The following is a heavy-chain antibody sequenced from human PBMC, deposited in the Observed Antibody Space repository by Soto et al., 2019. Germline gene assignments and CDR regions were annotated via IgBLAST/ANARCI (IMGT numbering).Heavy chain of an antibody. CDR2: INPDNGAA. CDR3: ARSGGYAYDSPIPEHFFDY. J-gene: IGHJ4*02. CDR1: GYTFTGYY. D-gene: IGHD5-18*01. V-gene: IGHV1-2*02. Sequence: ASVKVSCKVSGYTFTGYYLHWARQAPGRGLECMGWINPDNGAANYAQQFQGRVTMTRDTPISTAYLQLNSLQASDTATYFCARSGGYAYDSPIPEHFFDYWGQGTLVTVSS.